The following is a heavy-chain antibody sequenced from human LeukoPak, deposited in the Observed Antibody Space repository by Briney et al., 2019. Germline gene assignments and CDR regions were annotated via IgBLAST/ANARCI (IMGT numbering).Heavy chain of an antibody. CDR3: ARRSKYYYDSSGYYLFDY. D-gene: IGHD3-22*01. CDR2: VSTSGTT. J-gene: IGHJ4*02. CDR1: GGSISSGAYY. V-gene: IGHV4-61*02. Sequence: SQTLSLTCTVSGGSISSGAYYWSWIRQPAEKGLEWIGRVSTSGTTNYNPSFKSRVTISADTSKNQFSLNLSSVTAADTAVYYCARRSKYYYDSSGYYLFDYWGQGTLVTVSS.